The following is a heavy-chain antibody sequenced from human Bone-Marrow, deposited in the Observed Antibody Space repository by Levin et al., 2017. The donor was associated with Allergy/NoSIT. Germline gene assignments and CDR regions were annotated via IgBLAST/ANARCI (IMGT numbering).Heavy chain of an antibody. Sequence: PGGSLRLSCAASGFTLSDYYMSWIRQAPGKGLEWVSYISSRGTTMYLADSVKGRFTISRDNAKNSLSLQMNSLRADDTAVYYCSRAMTKAHYNYGLDVWGQGTTVTVSS. V-gene: IGHV3-11*01. CDR1: GFTLSDYY. CDR2: ISSRGTTM. CDR3: SRAMTKAHYNYGLDV. J-gene: IGHJ6*02. D-gene: IGHD3-22*01.